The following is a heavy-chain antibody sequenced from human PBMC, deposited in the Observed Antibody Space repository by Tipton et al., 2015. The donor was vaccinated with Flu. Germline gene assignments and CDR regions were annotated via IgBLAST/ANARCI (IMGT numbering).Heavy chain of an antibody. V-gene: IGHV4-31*03. CDR3: AREGRREQLALDY. CDR2: IYYSGST. D-gene: IGHD6-6*01. J-gene: IGHJ4*02. CDR1: GGSISSDGYY. Sequence: TLSLTCTVSGGSISSDGYYWNWIRQHPGKGLEWIGYIYYSGSTYYNPSLKSRVTISVDTSKNQFSLKLSSVTAADTAVYYCAREGRREQLALDYWGQGTLVTVSS.